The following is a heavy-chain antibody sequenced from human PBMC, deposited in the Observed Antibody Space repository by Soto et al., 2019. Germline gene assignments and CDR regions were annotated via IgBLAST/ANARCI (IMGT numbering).Heavy chain of an antibody. D-gene: IGHD3-16*01. Sequence: GGSLRRSFAASGFTFSSYNMDWVRQAPGKGLEWVSSISSSSNYIYYADSVKGRFTISRDNAKNSLYLQMNSLRAEDTAVYYCAKPSSPYDDGPGGPWGQGTLVTVSS. CDR3: AKPSSPYDDGPGGP. CDR1: GFTFSSYN. CDR2: ISSSSNYI. V-gene: IGHV3-21*06. J-gene: IGHJ5*02.